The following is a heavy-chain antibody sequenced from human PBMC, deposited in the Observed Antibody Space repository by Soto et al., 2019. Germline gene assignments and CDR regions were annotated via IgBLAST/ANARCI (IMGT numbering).Heavy chain of an antibody. D-gene: IGHD2-15*01. Sequence: ASVKASCKASGYTFTSYYMHWVRQAPGQGLEWMGIINSSGGSTSYAQKFQGRVTMTRDTPTSTVYMELSSLRSEDTAVYYCARGLRGIVVVVADLFNWFDPWGQGTLVTVSS. CDR1: GYTFTSYY. J-gene: IGHJ5*02. CDR2: INSSGGST. V-gene: IGHV1-46*01. CDR3: ARGLRGIVVVVADLFNWFDP.